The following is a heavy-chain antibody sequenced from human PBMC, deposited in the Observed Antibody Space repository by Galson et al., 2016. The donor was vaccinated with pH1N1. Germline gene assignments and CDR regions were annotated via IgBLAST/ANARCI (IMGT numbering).Heavy chain of an antibody. Sequence: SLRLSCAASGFTFSSYGFHWVRQAPGKGLEWVAVISYDGSNKYYADSVKGRFTISRDNSKNTLYLQMNSLRAEDTAVYYCAKVVRGSSWPSFDYWGQGTLVTVPS. CDR2: ISYDGSNK. CDR3: AKVVRGSSWPSFDY. V-gene: IGHV3-30*18. CDR1: GFTFSSYG. D-gene: IGHD6-13*01. J-gene: IGHJ4*02.